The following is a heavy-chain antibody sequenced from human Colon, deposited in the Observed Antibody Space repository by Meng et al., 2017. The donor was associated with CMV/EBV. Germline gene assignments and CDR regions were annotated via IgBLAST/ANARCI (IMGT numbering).Heavy chain of an antibody. J-gene: IGHJ4*02. Sequence: GGSLRLSCAASGFPFSNYYMSWIRLAPGKGLEWISYISGDGSDLLYGDSVRGRFTISRDNARNSLYLQINSLRVEDTAVYYCVRDILRVGITYYFDYWGQGTLVTVSS. CDR2: ISGDGSDL. CDR3: VRDILRVGITYYFDY. CDR1: GFPFSNYY. V-gene: IGHV3-11*04. D-gene: IGHD1-26*01.